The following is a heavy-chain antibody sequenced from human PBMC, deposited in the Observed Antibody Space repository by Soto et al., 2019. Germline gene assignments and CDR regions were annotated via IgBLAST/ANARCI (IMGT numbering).Heavy chain of an antibody. V-gene: IGHV3-21*05. CDR1: GFIFSTYG. Sequence: GGSLRLSCAASGFIFSTYGMNWVRQGPGKVLEWVSYISSSSSNTFYADSVKGRFTISRDNAKNTLYLQMNNLSPEDTAVYYCARNLNGYGNWDYWGQGNLVTVSS. J-gene: IGHJ4*02. CDR3: ARNLNGYGNWDY. CDR2: ISSSSSNT. D-gene: IGHD1-1*01.